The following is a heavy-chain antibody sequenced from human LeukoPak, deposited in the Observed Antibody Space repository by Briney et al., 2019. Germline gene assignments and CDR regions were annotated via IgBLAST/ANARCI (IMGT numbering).Heavy chain of an antibody. J-gene: IGHJ6*03. Sequence: PGGSLRLSCAASGFTYSSYWMSWVRQAPGKGLEWVANIKQDGSEKYYVDSVKGRFTISRDNAKNSLYLQMNSLRAEDTAVYYCARVGENYDILTGYYWGTYYYYYMDVWGKGTTVTVSS. CDR2: IKQDGSEK. D-gene: IGHD3-9*01. V-gene: IGHV3-7*04. CDR1: GFTYSSYW. CDR3: ARVGENYDILTGYYWGTYYYYYMDV.